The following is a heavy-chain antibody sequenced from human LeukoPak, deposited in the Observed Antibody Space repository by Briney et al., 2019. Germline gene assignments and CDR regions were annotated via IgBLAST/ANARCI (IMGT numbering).Heavy chain of an antibody. J-gene: IGHJ5*02. D-gene: IGHD1-20*01. Sequence: GASVKVSCKASGYTFTGYYMHWVRQAPGQGLEWIGWINPNSGGTNYAQKFQGRVTMTRDTSISTAYVELSRLRSDDTAVYYCARPLTGTTVWFDPWGQGTLVTVSS. CDR2: INPNSGGT. CDR1: GYTFTGYY. V-gene: IGHV1-2*02. CDR3: ARPLTGTTVWFDP.